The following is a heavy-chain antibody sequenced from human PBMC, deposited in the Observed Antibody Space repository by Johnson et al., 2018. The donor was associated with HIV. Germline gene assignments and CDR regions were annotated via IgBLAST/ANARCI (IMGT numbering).Heavy chain of an antibody. CDR3: ARDSSGYSGFDV. CDR1: GFTFSSYA. Sequence: VQLVESGGGLVQPGGSLRLSCAASGFTFSSYAMSWVRQAPGKGLEWVSAISGSGGSTYYADSVKGRFTISRDNSKNTLYLQMNSLKTEDTAVYYCARDSSGYSGFDVWGQGTMVTVSS. D-gene: IGHD3-22*01. J-gene: IGHJ3*01. CDR2: ISGSGGST. V-gene: IGHV3-23*04.